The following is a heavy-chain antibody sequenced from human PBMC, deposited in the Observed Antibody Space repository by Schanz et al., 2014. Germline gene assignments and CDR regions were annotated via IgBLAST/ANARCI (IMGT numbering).Heavy chain of an antibody. CDR2: INPNCGGT. CDR1: GYTFTGYS. V-gene: IGHV1-2*06. Sequence: QVQLVQSGADVKKPGASVKVSCKASGYTFTGYSMHWVRQAPGQGLEWMGRINPNCGGTNYAQKFQGRVTMTRDTSISTVYMELTRLTFDDTAIYYCARDGHSSIWDSYYFYGLDVWGQGTTVTVSS. D-gene: IGHD6-13*01. J-gene: IGHJ6*02. CDR3: ARDGHSSIWDSYYFYGLDV.